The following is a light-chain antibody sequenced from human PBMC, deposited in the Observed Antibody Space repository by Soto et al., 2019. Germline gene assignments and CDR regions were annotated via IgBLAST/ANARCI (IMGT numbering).Light chain of an antibody. CDR1: QSLLYFDGNIY. J-gene: IGKJ5*01. CDR3: MQGTHWPIA. V-gene: IGKV2-30*01. Sequence: DVVMTQSPLSLPVTLGQPASISCRSSQSLLYFDGNIYVNWFQQRPGQSPRRLIYKVSNRDSGVPARFSGSGAGTDFTLKISRVEADDVGVYYGMQGTHWPIAFGQGTRLESK. CDR2: KVS.